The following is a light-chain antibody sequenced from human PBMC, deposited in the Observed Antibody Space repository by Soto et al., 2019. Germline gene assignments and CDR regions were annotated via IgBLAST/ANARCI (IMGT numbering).Light chain of an antibody. CDR2: SAS. Sequence: IQLTQSPSSLSASVGDRVTIVCRASESISDYLNWYQLKSGEAPKVLIYSASTLRGGVPSRFSGTGSGTEFTLTISSLQREDVATYYCQQTFSHLLSFGGGTTVEIK. V-gene: IGKV1-39*01. CDR1: ESISDY. J-gene: IGKJ4*01. CDR3: QQTFSHLLS.